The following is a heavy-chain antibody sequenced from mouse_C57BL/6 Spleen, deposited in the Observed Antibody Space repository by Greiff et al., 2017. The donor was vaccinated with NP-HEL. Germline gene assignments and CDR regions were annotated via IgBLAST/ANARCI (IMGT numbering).Heavy chain of an antibody. Sequence: EVHLVESGGDLVKPGGSLKLSCAASGFTFSSYGMSWVRQTPDKRLEWVATISSGGSYTYYPDSVKGRFTISRDNAKNTLYLQMSSLKSEDTAMYYCASGSSGCYFDYWGQGTTLTVSS. D-gene: IGHD3-2*02. CDR3: ASGSSGCYFDY. CDR1: GFTFSSYG. CDR2: ISSGGSYT. J-gene: IGHJ2*01. V-gene: IGHV5-6*01.